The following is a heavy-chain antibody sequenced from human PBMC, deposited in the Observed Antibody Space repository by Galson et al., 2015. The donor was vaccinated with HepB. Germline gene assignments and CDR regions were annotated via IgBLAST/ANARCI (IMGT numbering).Heavy chain of an antibody. D-gene: IGHD6-13*01. Sequence: ETLSLTCAVYGGSFSGYYWSWIRQPPGKGLEWIGEINHSGSTNYNPSLKSRVTISADTSKNQFFLKLSSVTAADTAVYYCARGPYSSSWMNWFDPWGQGTLVTVSS. CDR3: ARGPYSSSWMNWFDP. CDR1: GGSFSGYY. CDR2: INHSGST. V-gene: IGHV4-34*01. J-gene: IGHJ5*02.